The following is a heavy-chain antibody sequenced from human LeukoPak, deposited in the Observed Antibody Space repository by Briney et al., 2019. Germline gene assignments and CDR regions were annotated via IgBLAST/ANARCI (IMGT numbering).Heavy chain of an antibody. CDR2: ISSSSSTI. V-gene: IGHV3-48*01. CDR3: ARVMGNNYYYGMDV. J-gene: IGHJ6*02. D-gene: IGHD3-10*01. Sequence: GGSLRLSCAASGFTFSSYNMNWVRQAPGKGLEWVSYISSSSSTIYNADSVKGRFTISRDNAKNSLYLQMNSLRAEDSAVYYCARVMGNNYYYGMDVWGQGTTVTVSS. CDR1: GFTFSSYN.